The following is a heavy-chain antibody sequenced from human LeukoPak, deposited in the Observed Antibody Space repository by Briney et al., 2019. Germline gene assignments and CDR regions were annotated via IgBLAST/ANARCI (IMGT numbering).Heavy chain of an antibody. CDR2: INPSGGST. CDR3: ARDLAFGVDWNDDLEGWFDP. Sequence: ASVKVSCKASGYTFTSYYMHWVRQAPGQGLEWMGIINPSGGSTSYAQKFQGRVTMTRDMSTSTVYMELSSLRSEDTAVYYCARDLAFGVDWNDDLEGWFDPWGQGTLVTVSS. CDR1: GYTFTSYY. V-gene: IGHV1-46*01. D-gene: IGHD1-1*01. J-gene: IGHJ5*02.